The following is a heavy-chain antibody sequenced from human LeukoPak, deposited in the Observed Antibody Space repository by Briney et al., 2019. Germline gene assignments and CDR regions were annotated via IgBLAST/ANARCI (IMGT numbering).Heavy chain of an antibody. CDR2: IFYSGST. V-gene: IGHV4-39*07. CDR3: ASIATRPKYYFDF. CDR1: GGSISTSNYY. J-gene: IGHJ4*02. Sequence: PSETLSLTCTVSGGSISTSNYYWGWIRQPPGKGLEWIGNIFYSGSTYYSPSVKSRVTISVDTSKNQFSLKLSSVTAAGTAVYYCASIATRPKYYFDFWGQGTLVTVSS. D-gene: IGHD6-6*01.